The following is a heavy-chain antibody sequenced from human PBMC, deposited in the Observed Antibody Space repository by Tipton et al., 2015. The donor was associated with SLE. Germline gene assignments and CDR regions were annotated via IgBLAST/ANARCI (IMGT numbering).Heavy chain of an antibody. V-gene: IGHV4-4*02. D-gene: IGHD2-2*01. J-gene: IGHJ3*02. Sequence: TLSLTCAVSGGSISNNKWWSWVRQPPGKGLEWIGEIYHSGSTNYNPSLKSRVTISVDTSKNQFSLKLSSVTAADTAVYYCARGRGVVVPAASLIWGQGTMVTVSS. CDR3: ARGRGVVVPAASLI. CDR1: GGSISNNKW. CDR2: IYHSGST.